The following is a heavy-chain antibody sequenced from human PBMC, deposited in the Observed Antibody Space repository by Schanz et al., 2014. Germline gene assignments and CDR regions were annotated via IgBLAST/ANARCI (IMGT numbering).Heavy chain of an antibody. CDR2: IYYNGTNK. Sequence: QVQLVESGGGVVQPGRSLRLSCAASGFNFSNYDIHWVRQAPGKGLEWVALIYYNGTNKYYADSVKGRFTISRDNSQNTLYLQMNTLRPEDTAAYYCAKEVHRRRGQTNFYYYYGMDVWGQGTTVTVSS. CDR1: GFNFSNYD. CDR3: AKEVHRRRGQTNFYYYYGMDV. J-gene: IGHJ6*02. V-gene: IGHV3-30*18.